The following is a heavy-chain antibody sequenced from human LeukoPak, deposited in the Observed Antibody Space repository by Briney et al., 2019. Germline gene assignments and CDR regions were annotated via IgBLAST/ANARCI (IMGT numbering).Heavy chain of an antibody. D-gene: IGHD3-22*01. V-gene: IGHV3-15*01. J-gene: IGHJ6*02. CDR3: TTDPHYYYESSGYYRYGMDV. CDR1: GFTFSNAW. Sequence: SGGSLRLSCAASGFTFSNAWMSWVRQAPGKGLEWVGRIKSKTDGGTTDYAAPVKGRFTISRDDSKNTLYLQMNSLKTEDTAVSYCTTDPHYYYESSGYYRYGMDVWGQGTTVTVSS. CDR2: IKSKTDGGTT.